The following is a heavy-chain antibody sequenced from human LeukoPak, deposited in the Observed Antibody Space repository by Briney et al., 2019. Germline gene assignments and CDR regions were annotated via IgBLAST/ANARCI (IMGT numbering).Heavy chain of an antibody. CDR3: ARVVVPAAIIDY. CDR2: IYYSGST. Sequence: SETLSLTCTVSGGSISSYYWSWIRQPPGKGLERIGYIYYSGSTYYNPSLKSRVTISVDTSKNQFSLKLSSVTAADTAVYYCARVVVPAAIIDYWGQGTLVTVSS. D-gene: IGHD2-2*02. V-gene: IGHV4-59*08. CDR1: GGSISSYY. J-gene: IGHJ4*02.